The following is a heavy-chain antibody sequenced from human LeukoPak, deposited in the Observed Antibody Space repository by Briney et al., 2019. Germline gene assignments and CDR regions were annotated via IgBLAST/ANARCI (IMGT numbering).Heavy chain of an antibody. CDR2: IYYSGST. CDR3: ARHGDYYDSSGPLDY. V-gene: IGHV4-39*01. Sequence: SETLSLTCTVSGGSISSSSYYWGWIRQPPGKGLEWIGSIYYSGSTYYDPSLKSRVTISVDTSKNKFSLKLSSVTAADTAVYYCARHGDYYDSSGPLDYWGQGTLVTVSS. CDR1: GGSISSSSYY. D-gene: IGHD3-22*01. J-gene: IGHJ4*02.